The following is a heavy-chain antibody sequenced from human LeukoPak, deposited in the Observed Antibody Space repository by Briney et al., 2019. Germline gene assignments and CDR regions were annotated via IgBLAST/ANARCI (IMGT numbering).Heavy chain of an antibody. V-gene: IGHV4-4*07. CDR2: IFSSGNT. J-gene: IGHJ4*02. CDR1: GGSISDYR. D-gene: IGHD3-3*01. Sequence: KASETLSLTCTASGGSISDYRWSWFRQPAGKGLEWIGRIFSSGNTNYNPSLKSRVTMSVDTSKNQFSLKLTSLTAADTAVYYCARGIFFTVTAPDSWGQGTLVTVSS. CDR3: ARGIFFTVTAPDS.